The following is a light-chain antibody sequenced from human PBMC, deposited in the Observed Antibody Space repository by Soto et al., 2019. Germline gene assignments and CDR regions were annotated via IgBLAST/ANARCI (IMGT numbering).Light chain of an antibody. CDR2: AAS. CDR3: QQYYSYPWT. V-gene: IGKV1-8*01. CDR1: QGISSY. Sequence: AIRMTQSPSSFSASTGDRITITCRASQGISSYLAWYQQKPGKAPKLLIYAASTLQSGVPSRFSGSGSGTAFTLTISCLQSEDFATYYCQQYYSYPWTCGQGTKVEIK. J-gene: IGKJ1*01.